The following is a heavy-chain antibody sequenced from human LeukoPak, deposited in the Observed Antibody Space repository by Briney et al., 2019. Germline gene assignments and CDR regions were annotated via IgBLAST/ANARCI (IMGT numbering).Heavy chain of an antibody. CDR3: ASRKGTWEPPDC. CDR1: GFTFTSYA. V-gene: IGHV3-23*01. D-gene: IGHD1-26*01. CDR2: ISGAGGST. Sequence: GGPLSLSCAASGFTFTSYAISWVRQSPGKGLEWVSTISGAGGSTYSADSVKGRFTISRDNSKNTLYLQMNSLRAEDTAVYYCASRKGTWEPPDCWGQGTLVTVSS. J-gene: IGHJ4*02.